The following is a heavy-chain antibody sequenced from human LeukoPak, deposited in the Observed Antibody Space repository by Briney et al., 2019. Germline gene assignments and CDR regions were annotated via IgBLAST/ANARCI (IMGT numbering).Heavy chain of an antibody. J-gene: IGHJ4*02. V-gene: IGHV1-46*01. CDR2: INPSGGST. CDR3: ARGGYGDRIDY. CDR1: GYTFIRYY. Sequence: ASVMVSSKASGYTFIRYYMHWVRQAPGQGREWMGIINPSGGSTSYAQKFQGRVTMTRDTSTSTVYMELSRLRSEDTAVYYCARGGYGDRIDYWGQGTLVSVSS. D-gene: IGHD4-17*01.